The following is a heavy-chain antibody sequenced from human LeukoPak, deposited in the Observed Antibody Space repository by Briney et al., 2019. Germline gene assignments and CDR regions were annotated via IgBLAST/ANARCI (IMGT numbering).Heavy chain of an antibody. D-gene: IGHD2-15*01. CDR1: GGSISSYY. J-gene: IGHJ4*02. Sequence: PSETQSLTCTVSGGSISSYYWSWIRQPAGKGLEWIGRIYTSGSTNYNPSLKSRVTMSVDTSKNQFFLKLSSVTAADTAVYYCARDLGYCSGGSCRIFDYWGQGTLVTVSS. V-gene: IGHV4-4*07. CDR2: IYTSGST. CDR3: ARDLGYCSGGSCRIFDY.